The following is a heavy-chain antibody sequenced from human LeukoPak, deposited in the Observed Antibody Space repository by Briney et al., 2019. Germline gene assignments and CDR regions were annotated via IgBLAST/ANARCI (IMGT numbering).Heavy chain of an antibody. J-gene: IGHJ4*02. Sequence: SETLSLTCTVSGYSISRDYYWGWIRQPPGEGLEWIGSIYHSGDTHYSPSLRSRVTISVDTSKNQFSLKLSSVTAADTAVYYCARAPGAALDWGQGTLATVSS. CDR1: GYSISRDYY. CDR2: IYHSGDT. CDR3: ARAPGAALD. D-gene: IGHD2-15*01. V-gene: IGHV4-38-2*02.